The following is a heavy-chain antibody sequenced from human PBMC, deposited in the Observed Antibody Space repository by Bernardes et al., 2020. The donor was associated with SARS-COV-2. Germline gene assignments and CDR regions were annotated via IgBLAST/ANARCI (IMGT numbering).Heavy chain of an antibody. D-gene: IGHD6-13*01. CDR3: AKRAAGWYFDL. CDR1: GFTFSING. Sequence: GGSLRLSCAASGFTFSINGMSWVRQAPGKGLEWVSAISDTGDATKYADSVKGRSTISRDNSKNTLYLQMNSLRAEDTALYYCAKRAAGWYFDLWGRGTLVTVSS. J-gene: IGHJ2*01. CDR2: ISDTGDAT. V-gene: IGHV3-23*01.